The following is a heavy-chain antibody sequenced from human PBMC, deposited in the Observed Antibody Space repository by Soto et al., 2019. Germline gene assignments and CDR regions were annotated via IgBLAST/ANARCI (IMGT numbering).Heavy chain of an antibody. D-gene: IGHD3-22*01. J-gene: IGHJ5*02. CDR1: EFTFSGSA. CDR3: ARHGCFDNSGYCS. CDR2: IRTKANSYAT. Sequence: GGSLRLSCAASEFTFSGSAIHWVRQASGKGLEWVGRIRTKANSYATSYTASVQGRFTISRDDSKNTAYLQMNCLKTEDTAIYYCARHGCFDNSGYCSWGQGTLVTVSS. V-gene: IGHV3-73*01.